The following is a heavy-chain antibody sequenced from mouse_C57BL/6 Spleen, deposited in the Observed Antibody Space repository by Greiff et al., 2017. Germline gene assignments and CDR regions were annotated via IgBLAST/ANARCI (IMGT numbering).Heavy chain of an antibody. D-gene: IGHD2-4*01. J-gene: IGHJ2*01. CDR3: VKAVGDGDYDRYFDY. V-gene: IGHV7-4*01. CDR2: IRNKANGYTT. Sequence: EVKLVESGGGLVQPGASLRLSCAASGFTFTDYYMSWVRQPPGKAPEWLALIRNKANGYTTEYTASVKGRFTISRDNSQIILYRKMNTLRAEDSATYYCVKAVGDGDYDRYFDYWGQGTTLTVSS. CDR1: GFTFTDYY.